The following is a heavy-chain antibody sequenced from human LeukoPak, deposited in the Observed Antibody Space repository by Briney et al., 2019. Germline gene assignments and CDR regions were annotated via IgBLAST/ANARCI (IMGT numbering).Heavy chain of an antibody. D-gene: IGHD3-10*01. J-gene: IGHJ6*02. V-gene: IGHV3-30-3*01. CDR1: GFPLSSYS. CDR2: ISYYGSNN. Sequence: GAPRLSCTTPGFPLSSYSMDWGRQAPGKGLEWVAVISYYGSNNYHADSVKGRFTISRDNSKNTLYLQMNNLRGEDTAVYFCARDPTQWFGELLSGYQYHGMDVWGQGTTVTVSS. CDR3: ARDPTQWFGELLSGYQYHGMDV.